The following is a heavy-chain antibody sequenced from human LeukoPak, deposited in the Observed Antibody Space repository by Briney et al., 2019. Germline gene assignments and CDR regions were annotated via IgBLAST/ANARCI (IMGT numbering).Heavy chain of an antibody. Sequence: GGSLRLSCAASGFXFSSYSITWVRQAPGKGREWVAVLWSDASNRYYADSVKGRFTISRDISKNTLYLQMNSLRAEDTAVYYCAKEGIEGAGDYWGQGTLVTVSS. CDR1: GFXFSSYS. D-gene: IGHD1-26*01. CDR2: LWSDASNR. CDR3: AKEGIEGAGDY. V-gene: IGHV3-33*06. J-gene: IGHJ4*02.